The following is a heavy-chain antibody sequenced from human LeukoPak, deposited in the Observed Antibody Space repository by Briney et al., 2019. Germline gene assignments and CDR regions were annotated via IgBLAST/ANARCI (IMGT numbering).Heavy chain of an antibody. CDR1: GFSFSSYS. Sequence: GGSLRPACAASGFSFSSYSMNWVRQAPGKGLEWVSSISSSSSYIYYADSVKGRFTISRDNAKNSLYLQMNSLRAEDTAVYYCAREREVGATPDAFDIWGQGTMVTVSS. CDR2: ISSSSSYI. D-gene: IGHD1-26*01. J-gene: IGHJ3*02. V-gene: IGHV3-21*01. CDR3: AREREVGATPDAFDI.